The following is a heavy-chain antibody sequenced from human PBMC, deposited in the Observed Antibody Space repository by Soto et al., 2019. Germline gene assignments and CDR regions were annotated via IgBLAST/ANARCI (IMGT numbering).Heavy chain of an antibody. V-gene: IGHV1-18*01. CDR1: GYSFSSYG. CDR3: ARGGYYDSRGARNYHYYGMDV. Sequence: QAQLVQSGAEVKKPGASVKVSCKASGYSFSSYGITWVRQAPGQGLEWLGWISPYNDDTKYAQRLQGRVTMTTDTSTRXAXMXXRGLRSDDTAIYYCARGGYYDSRGARNYHYYGMDVWGQGTTVTVSS. J-gene: IGHJ6*02. D-gene: IGHD3-22*01. CDR2: ISPYNDDT.